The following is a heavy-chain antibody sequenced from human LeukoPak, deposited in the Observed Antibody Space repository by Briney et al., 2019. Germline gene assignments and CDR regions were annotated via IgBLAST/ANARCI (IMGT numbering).Heavy chain of an antibody. J-gene: IGHJ4*02. D-gene: IGHD3-22*01. CDR1: GYTFSIYG. V-gene: IGHV1-69*05. Sequence: GASVKVSCKASGYTFSIYGITWVRQAPGQGLEWMGGIIPIFGTANYAQKFQGRVTITTDESTSTAYMELSSLRSEDTAVYYCARARDDSSGYYNYYFDYWGQGTLVTVSS. CDR2: IIPIFGTA. CDR3: ARARDDSSGYYNYYFDY.